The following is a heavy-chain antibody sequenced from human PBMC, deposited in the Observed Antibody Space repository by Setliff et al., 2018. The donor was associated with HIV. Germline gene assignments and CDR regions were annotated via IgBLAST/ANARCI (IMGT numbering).Heavy chain of an antibody. CDR3: AAFFVTPMTTRDF. Sequence: SETLSLTCAVYGGSFSGYSWNWIRQPPGKGLEWVGDINQSGSPNYNPSLKSRVTISVDTSKNQFSLRLSSVTAADAAVYYCAAFFVTPMTTRDFWGQGTLVTVSS. D-gene: IGHD4-4*01. V-gene: IGHV4-34*01. CDR1: GGSFSGYS. J-gene: IGHJ4*02. CDR2: INQSGSP.